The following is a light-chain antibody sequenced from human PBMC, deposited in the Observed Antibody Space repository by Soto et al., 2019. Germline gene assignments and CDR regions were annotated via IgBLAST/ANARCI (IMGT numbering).Light chain of an antibody. CDR1: QSVSSNY. V-gene: IGKV3-20*01. CDR3: QHYGRSAYT. J-gene: IGKJ2*01. CDR2: GAS. Sequence: EIVLTQSPGTLSLSPGERATLSCRASQSVSSNYLAWYQQKPGQAPRLLIYGASSRATGIPDRFSGSGSGTDFTLTISRLEPEDFAVYYCQHYGRSAYTFGXGTTXXX.